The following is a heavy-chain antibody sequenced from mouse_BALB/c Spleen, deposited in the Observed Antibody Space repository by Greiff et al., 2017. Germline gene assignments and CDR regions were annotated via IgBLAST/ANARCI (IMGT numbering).Heavy chain of an antibody. J-gene: IGHJ1*01. CDR2: IHYSGST. D-gene: IGHD2-2*01. CDR3: ARNGYDGRHFEG. CDR1: GYSITSGYR. Sequence: EVKLVESGPDLVKPSQSLSLTCTVTGYSITSGYRWHWIRQFPGNKLEWMGYIHYSGSTNYNPSLKSRISITRDTSKNQFFLQLNSVTTEDTATYYWARNGYDGRHFEGWGAGTTVTVSS. V-gene: IGHV3-1*02.